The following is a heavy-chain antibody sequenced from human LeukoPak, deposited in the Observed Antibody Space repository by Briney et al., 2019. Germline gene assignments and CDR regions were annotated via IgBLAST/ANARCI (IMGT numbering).Heavy chain of an antibody. Sequence: PSETLSLTCTVPGGSISSYYWSWIRQPPGKGLEWIGYIYYSGSTNYNPSLKSRVTISVDTSKNQFSLKLSSVTAADTAVYYCARRASRIYSSGWYDTGDYFDYWGQGTLVTVSS. V-gene: IGHV4-59*08. D-gene: IGHD6-19*01. CDR3: ARRASRIYSSGWYDTGDYFDY. CDR1: GGSISSYY. J-gene: IGHJ4*02. CDR2: IYYSGST.